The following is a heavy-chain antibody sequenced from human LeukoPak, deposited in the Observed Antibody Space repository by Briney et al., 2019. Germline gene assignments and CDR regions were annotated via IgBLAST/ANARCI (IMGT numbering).Heavy chain of an antibody. CDR3: ARDIHNPSYYYDGSGYFGPPID. V-gene: IGHV1-2*02. CDR1: GYTFTDHY. J-gene: IGHJ4*02. CDR2: INPNSGRT. D-gene: IGHD3-22*01. Sequence: ASVKVSCKASGYTFTDHYIHWVRQAPGQGFEWMGWINPNSGRTNYSQKFKSRVTMTRDTSISTAYMELTRLTSDDSAVYYCARDIHNPSYYYDGSGYFGPPIDWGQGTLVTVSS.